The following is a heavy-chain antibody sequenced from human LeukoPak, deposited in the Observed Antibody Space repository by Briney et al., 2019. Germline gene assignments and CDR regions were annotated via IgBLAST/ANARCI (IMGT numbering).Heavy chain of an antibody. V-gene: IGHV3-72*01. CDR3: AKGPNDVLRFLESLMDV. D-gene: IGHD3-3*01. CDR2: IRNKAKSYTT. Sequence: GGSLRLSCAASGFTFSDHYMDWVRQAPGKGLEWVGRIRNKAKSYTTEYAASGKGRLTISRDDSKNSMYLQMNSLKTEDTAVYYCAKGPNDVLRFLESLMDVWGKGTTVTVSS. CDR1: GFTFSDHY. J-gene: IGHJ6*03.